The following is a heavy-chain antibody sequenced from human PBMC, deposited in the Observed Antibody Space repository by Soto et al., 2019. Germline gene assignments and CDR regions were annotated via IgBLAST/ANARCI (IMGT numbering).Heavy chain of an antibody. D-gene: IGHD5-12*01. V-gene: IGHV1-2*04. CDR1: GYTFTGYY. J-gene: IGHJ3*02. CDR3: ARSQDIVATIAAFDI. CDR2: INPNSGGT. Sequence: QVQLVQSGAEVKKPGASVKVSCKASGYTFTGYYMHWVRQAPGQGLEWMGWINPNSGGTNYAQKFQAWVTMTSDTSISTAYRELSRLRSNDTAVYYCARSQDIVATIAAFDIWGQGTMVTVSS.